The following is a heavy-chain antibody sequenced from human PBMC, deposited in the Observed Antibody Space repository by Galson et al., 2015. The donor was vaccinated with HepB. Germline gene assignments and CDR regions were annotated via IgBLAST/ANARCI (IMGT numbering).Heavy chain of an antibody. CDR1: GDSLNAVA. CDR3: AADTDGGSYSYGMDF. CDR2: YDPEEGET. Sequence: SVKVSCKVIGDSLNAVAIHWVRQTPTKGLEWVGGYDPEEGETVYAEEFQGRVTMTEDTTTDTAYIELSSLRSEDTALFYCAADTDGGSYSYGMDFWGQGTTVTVSS. D-gene: IGHD4-23*01. V-gene: IGHV1-24*01. J-gene: IGHJ6*02.